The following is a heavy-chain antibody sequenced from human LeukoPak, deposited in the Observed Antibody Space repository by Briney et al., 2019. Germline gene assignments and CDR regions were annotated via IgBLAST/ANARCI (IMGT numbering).Heavy chain of an antibody. CDR2: INPNSGGT. V-gene: IGHV1-2*02. J-gene: IGHJ3*02. CDR1: GYTFTGYY. CDR3: ARDGSSGYQDAFDI. Sequence: GASVKVSCKASGYTFTGYYMHWVRQAPGQGLEWMGWINPNSGGTNYAQKFQGRVTMTRDTSISTAYMELSRLRSDDTAVYYCARDGSSGYQDAFDIWGQGTMVTVSS. D-gene: IGHD3-22*01.